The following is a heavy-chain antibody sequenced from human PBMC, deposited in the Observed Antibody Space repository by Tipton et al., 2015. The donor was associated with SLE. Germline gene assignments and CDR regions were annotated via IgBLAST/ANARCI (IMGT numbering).Heavy chain of an antibody. CDR1: GGSISSGSYY. J-gene: IGHJ6*03. CDR3: ARTSTYYDFWSGSYYYYYMDV. Sequence: TLSLTCTVSGGSISSGSYYWSWIRQPAGKGLEWIGRIYTSGSTNYNPSLKSRVTISVDTSKNQFSLKLSSVTAADTAVYYCARTSTYYDFWSGSYYYYYMDVWGKGTTVTVSS. CDR2: IYTSGST. V-gene: IGHV4-61*02. D-gene: IGHD3-3*01.